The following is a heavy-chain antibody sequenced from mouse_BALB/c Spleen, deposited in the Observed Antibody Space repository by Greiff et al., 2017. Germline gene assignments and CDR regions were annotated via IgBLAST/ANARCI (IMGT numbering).Heavy chain of an antibody. CDR3: ARENYRYAMDY. Sequence: EVQRVESGGDLVKPGGSLKLSCAASGFTFSSFGMHWVRQAPEKGLEWVAYISSGSSTIYYADTVKGRFTISRDNPKNTLFLQMTSLRSEDTAMYYCARENYRYAMDYWGQGTSVTVSS. CDR2: ISSGSSTI. CDR1: GFTFSSFG. J-gene: IGHJ4*01. V-gene: IGHV5-17*02. D-gene: IGHD2-1*01.